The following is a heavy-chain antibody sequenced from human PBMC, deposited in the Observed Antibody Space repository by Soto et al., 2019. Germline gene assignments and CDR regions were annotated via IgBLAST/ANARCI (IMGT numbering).Heavy chain of an antibody. CDR2: IIPIFCTA. D-gene: IGHD6-13*01. Sequence: QVQLVQSGAEVKKPGSSVKVSCKASGGTFSSYAISWVRQAPGHGPEWMGGIIPIFCTANYAQKFQGRVTITANESTSTAYMELSSLRSEDTAVYYCARGAAAATKPHFDYWGQGTLVTVSS. CDR1: GGTFSSYA. CDR3: ARGAAAATKPHFDY. V-gene: IGHV1-69*01. J-gene: IGHJ4*02.